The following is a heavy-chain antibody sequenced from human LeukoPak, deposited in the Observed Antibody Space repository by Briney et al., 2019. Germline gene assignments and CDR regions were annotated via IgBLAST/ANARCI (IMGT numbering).Heavy chain of an antibody. J-gene: IGHJ4*02. CDR2: ISSSSSTI. CDR1: GFTFSSYS. Sequence: GGSLRLSCAASGFTFSSYSMNWVRQAPGKGLEWVSYISSSSSTIYYADSVKGRFTISRDNAKSSLYLQMNSLRAEDTAVYYCARGGRPPVRWLPNDYWGQGTLVTVSS. V-gene: IGHV3-48*04. D-gene: IGHD5-24*01. CDR3: ARGGRPPVRWLPNDY.